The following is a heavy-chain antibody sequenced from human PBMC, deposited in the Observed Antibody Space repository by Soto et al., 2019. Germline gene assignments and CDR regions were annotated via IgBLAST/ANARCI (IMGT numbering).Heavy chain of an antibody. V-gene: IGHV4-30-4*01. Sequence: QVQLQESGPGLVKPSQTLSLTCTVSGGSISSGDYYWSWIRQPPGKGLEWIGYIYYSGSTYYNPSLKGRVTISVDTSKKQFSLKLSSVTAADTAVYYCARDSLSYGDYGGGRWFDPWGQGTLVTVSS. J-gene: IGHJ5*02. CDR3: ARDSLSYGDYGGGRWFDP. CDR1: GGSISSGDYY. CDR2: IYYSGST. D-gene: IGHD4-17*01.